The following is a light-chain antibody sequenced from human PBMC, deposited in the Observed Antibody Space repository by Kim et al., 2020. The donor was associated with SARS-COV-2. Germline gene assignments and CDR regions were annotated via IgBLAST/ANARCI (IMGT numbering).Light chain of an antibody. J-gene: IGLJ3*02. V-gene: IGLV4-69*01. CDR3: QTWGSGVWV. CDR2: FNSEGSH. CDR1: TWQSNNA. Sequence: ASVKLTCTLPTWQSNNAIAWHQQQPGKGPRYLMKFNSEGSHTKGDGIPDRFSGSRSGAERYLTISSLQSEDEADYYCQTWGSGVWVFGGGTKLTVL.